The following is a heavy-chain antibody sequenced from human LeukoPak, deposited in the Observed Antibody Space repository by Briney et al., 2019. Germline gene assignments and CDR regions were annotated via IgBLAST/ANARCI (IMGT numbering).Heavy chain of an antibody. CDR3: AKYGSGTYYNGLH. Sequence: GGSLRLSCAVSGFTFSSYAMTWVLQAPGKGLQWVSTISVSGQNTYYADSVKGRFTISRDISKSTLYLQMNSLRDEDTALYYCAKYGSGTYYNGLHWGQGTLVTVSS. J-gene: IGHJ4*02. CDR1: GFTFSSYA. D-gene: IGHD3-10*01. V-gene: IGHV3-23*01. CDR2: ISVSGQNT.